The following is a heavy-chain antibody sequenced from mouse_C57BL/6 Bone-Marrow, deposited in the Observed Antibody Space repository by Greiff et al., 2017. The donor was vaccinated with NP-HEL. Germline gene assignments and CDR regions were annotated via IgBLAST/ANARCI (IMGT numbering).Heavy chain of an antibody. CDR2: IYPGSGST. Sequence: QVQLQQPGAELVKPGASVKMSCKASGYTFTSYWITWVKQRPGQGLEWIGVIYPGSGSTNYNEKFKSKATLTVDTSSSTASMQLSSLTSEDSAVYYCARDLSDYHFDYWGQGTPLTVSS. V-gene: IGHV1-55*01. J-gene: IGHJ2*01. CDR1: GYTFTSYW. D-gene: IGHD2-4*01. CDR3: ARDLSDYHFDY.